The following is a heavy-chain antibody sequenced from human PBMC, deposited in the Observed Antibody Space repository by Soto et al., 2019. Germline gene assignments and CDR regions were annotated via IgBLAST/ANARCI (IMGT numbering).Heavy chain of an antibody. Sequence: PSQTLSRTCAICGDNDSSNITAWNWIKKSPSRGLEWLGRTYYRSKWYNDYAVSVKSRISINPDTSKNQFSLQLYSLTPDDTAVYYCARGFRIASTGWFDPWGQGTRVTVSS. CDR3: ARGFRIASTGWFDP. D-gene: IGHD6-13*01. CDR2: TYYRSKWYN. J-gene: IGHJ5*02. CDR1: GDNDSSNITA. V-gene: IGHV6-1*01.